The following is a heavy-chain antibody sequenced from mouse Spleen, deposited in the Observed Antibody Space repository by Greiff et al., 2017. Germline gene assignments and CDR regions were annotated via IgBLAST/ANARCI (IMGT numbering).Heavy chain of an antibody. J-gene: IGHJ4*01. Sequence: LVESGAELVKPGASVKISCKASGYAFSSCWMNWVKQRPGKGLEWIGQIYPGDGDTNYNGKFKGKATLTADKSSSTAYMQLSSLTSEDSAVYFCARESYYSNLGGAMDYWGQGTSVTVSS. D-gene: IGHD2-5*01. V-gene: IGHV1-80*01. CDR1: GYAFSSCW. CDR3: ARESYYSNLGGAMDY. CDR2: IYPGDGDT.